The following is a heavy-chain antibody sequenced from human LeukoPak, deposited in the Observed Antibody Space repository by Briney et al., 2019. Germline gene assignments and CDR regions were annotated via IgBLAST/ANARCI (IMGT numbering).Heavy chain of an antibody. Sequence: GGSLRLSCTASGFTFSTYDMSWVRPAPGKGLEWVSTVRVNGRSTYYADSVKGRFTISRDNSKNTLYLQMNSLRAEDTALYYCAKPGEASNYYFDYWGQGALVTVSS. CDR3: AKPGEASNYYFDY. V-gene: IGHV3-23*01. CDR2: VRVNGRST. D-gene: IGHD2-21*01. J-gene: IGHJ4*02. CDR1: GFTFSTYD.